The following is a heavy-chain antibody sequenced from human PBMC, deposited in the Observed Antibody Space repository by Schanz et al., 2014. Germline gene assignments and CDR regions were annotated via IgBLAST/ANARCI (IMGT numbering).Heavy chain of an antibody. CDR3: AKGMGYCSGGTCYDCYYYGLDV. CDR1: GFTFNSYA. V-gene: IGHV3-23*01. J-gene: IGHJ6*02. D-gene: IGHD2-15*01. CDR2: LSGSGGST. Sequence: DVQLLESGGGLVQPGGSLRLSCAASGFTFNSYAMTWVRQAPGKGLEWVSALSGSGGSTYYADSVKGRFTISRDNSEITLYLQMNNLSADDTAVVYCAKGMGYCSGGTCYDCYYYGLDVWGQGTTVTVSS.